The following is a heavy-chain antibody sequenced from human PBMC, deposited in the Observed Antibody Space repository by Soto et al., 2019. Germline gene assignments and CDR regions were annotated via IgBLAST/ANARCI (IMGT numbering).Heavy chain of an antibody. CDR2: IYYSGST. D-gene: IGHD6-13*01. CDR3: ARAAHYSSPFRLFDT. J-gene: IGHJ5*02. Sequence: QVQLQESGPGLVKPSQTLSLTCTVSGGSISSGGYYCSWIRQHPGKGLEWIGYIYYSGSTYYNPSLKSRVTISVDTSKNQFSLKLSSVTAADTAVYYCARAAHYSSPFRLFDTWGQGTLVTVSS. V-gene: IGHV4-31*03. CDR1: GGSISSGGYY.